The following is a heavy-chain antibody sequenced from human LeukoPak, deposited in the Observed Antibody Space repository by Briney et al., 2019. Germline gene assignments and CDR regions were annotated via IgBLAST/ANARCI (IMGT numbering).Heavy chain of an antibody. Sequence: ASVKVSCKASGYTFTGYYMHWVRQAPGRGLEWMGRINPNSGGTNYAQKFQGRVTMTRDTSISTAYMELSRLRSDDTAVYYCATLGAYYYDSSGYYLLDYWGQGTLVTVSS. D-gene: IGHD3-22*01. CDR1: GYTFTGYY. CDR2: INPNSGGT. CDR3: ATLGAYYYDSSGYYLLDY. J-gene: IGHJ4*02. V-gene: IGHV1-2*06.